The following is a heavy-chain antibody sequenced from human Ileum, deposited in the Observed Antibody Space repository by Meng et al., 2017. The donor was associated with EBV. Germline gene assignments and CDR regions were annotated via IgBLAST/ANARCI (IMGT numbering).Heavy chain of an antibody. Sequence: VQLVRSGIELKKPGDSVKVSCQAAGYTFTSSSMNWVRHAPGQGLEWMGWININTGNPTYAQGFTGRFVFSLDTSVSTAYLQIDSLKADDTAVYYCARGNGWRFDYWGQGTLVTVPQ. CDR2: ININTGNP. CDR3: ARGNGWRFDY. V-gene: IGHV7-4-1*01. D-gene: IGHD6-19*01. J-gene: IGHJ4*02. CDR1: GYTFTSSS.